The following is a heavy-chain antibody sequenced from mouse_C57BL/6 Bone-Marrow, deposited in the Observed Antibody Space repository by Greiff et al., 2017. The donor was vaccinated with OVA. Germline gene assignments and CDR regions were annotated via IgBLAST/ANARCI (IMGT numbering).Heavy chain of an antibody. J-gene: IGHJ2*01. CDR3: AVLWLRRRGYYFDY. D-gene: IGHD2-2*01. Sequence: DVKLVESGGGLVKPGGSLKLSCAASGFTFSSYTMSWVRQTPEKRLEWVATISGGGGNTYYPDSVKGRFTISRDNAKNTLYLQMSSLRSEDTALYYCAVLWLRRRGYYFDYWGQGTTLTVSS. V-gene: IGHV5-9*01. CDR2: ISGGGGNT. CDR1: GFTFSSYT.